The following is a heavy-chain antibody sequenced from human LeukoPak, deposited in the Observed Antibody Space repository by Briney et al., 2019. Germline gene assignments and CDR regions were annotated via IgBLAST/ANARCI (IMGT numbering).Heavy chain of an antibody. CDR3: AREGSRSYYYGSGLVDY. Sequence: GGSLRLSCAASGFTFSSYAMHWVRQAPGKGLEWVAVISYDGSNKYYADSVKGRFTISRDNAKNSLYLQMNSLRAEDTAVYYCAREGSRSYYYGSGLVDYWGQGTLVTVSS. V-gene: IGHV3-30-3*01. CDR2: ISYDGSNK. D-gene: IGHD3-10*01. CDR1: GFTFSSYA. J-gene: IGHJ4*02.